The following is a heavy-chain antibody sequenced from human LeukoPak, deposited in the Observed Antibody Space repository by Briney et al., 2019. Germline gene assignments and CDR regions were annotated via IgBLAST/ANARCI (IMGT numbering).Heavy chain of an antibody. CDR3: ARGYYDFWSGYYRQGYNWFDP. CDR2: INHSGST. D-gene: IGHD3-3*01. Sequence: ASQTLSLTCAVSGGSISSGGYSWSWIRQPPGKGLEWIGEINHSGSTNYNPSLKSRVTISVDTSKNQFSLKLSSVTAADTAVYYCARGYYDFWSGYYRQGYNWFDPWGQGTLVTVSS. CDR1: GGSISSGGYS. J-gene: IGHJ5*02. V-gene: IGHV4-30-2*01.